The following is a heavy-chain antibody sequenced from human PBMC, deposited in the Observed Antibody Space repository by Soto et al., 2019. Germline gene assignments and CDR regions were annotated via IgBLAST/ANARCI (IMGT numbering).Heavy chain of an antibody. V-gene: IGHV5-51*01. Sequence: GESLKISCKGSGYSFSNYWIAWVRQMPGKGLEWMGIIFPADSDTKYSPSFQGQVTISADKSISTAYLQWNSLKASDTAMYYCARPPYSASYYYFDQWGQGTPV. CDR1: GYSFSNYW. D-gene: IGHD1-26*01. J-gene: IGHJ4*02. CDR2: IFPADSDT. CDR3: ARPPYSASYYYFDQ.